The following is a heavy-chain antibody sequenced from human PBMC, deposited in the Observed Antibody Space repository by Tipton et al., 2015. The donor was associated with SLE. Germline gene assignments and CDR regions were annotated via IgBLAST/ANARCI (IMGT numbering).Heavy chain of an antibody. CDR1: VGSISSHY. V-gene: IGHV4-31*03. D-gene: IGHD3-9*01. J-gene: IGHJ5*01. Sequence: TLSLTCTVSVGSISSHYWTWIRQHPGKGLEWIGYIYYSGTTSYNPSLKSRLSISVDTSKNQFSLRLSSVTAADTAVYYCARGGPRLDILTGYYQGWFDSWGQGRLVIVSS. CDR3: ARGGPRLDILTGYYQGWFDS. CDR2: IYYSGTT.